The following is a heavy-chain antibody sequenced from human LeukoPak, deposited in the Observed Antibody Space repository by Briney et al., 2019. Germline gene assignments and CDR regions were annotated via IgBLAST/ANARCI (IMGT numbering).Heavy chain of an antibody. V-gene: IGHV4-34*01. CDR3: ARGRPHIVVVTANFDY. J-gene: IGHJ4*02. CDR2: INHSGST. Sequence: SETLSLTCAVYGGSFSGYYWSWIRQPPGKGLEWIGEINHSGSTNYNPSLKSRVTISVDTSKNQFSLKLSSVTAADTAVYYCARGRPHIVVVTANFDYWGQGTLATVSS. D-gene: IGHD2-21*02. CDR1: GGSFSGYY.